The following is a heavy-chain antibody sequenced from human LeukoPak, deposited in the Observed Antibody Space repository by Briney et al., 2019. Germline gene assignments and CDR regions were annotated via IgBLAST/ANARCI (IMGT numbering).Heavy chain of an antibody. V-gene: IGHV3-74*01. D-gene: IGHD3-22*01. CDR1: GFTFSSYE. Sequence: GGSLRLSCAASGFTFSSYEMNWVRQAPGKGLVWVSRINPDGSRTDYADSVKGRFTISRDNAKNTLYLQMNSLRADDTAVYYCAKGMYYYDSSDFDYWGQGTLVTVSS. J-gene: IGHJ4*02. CDR3: AKGMYYYDSSDFDY. CDR2: INPDGSRT.